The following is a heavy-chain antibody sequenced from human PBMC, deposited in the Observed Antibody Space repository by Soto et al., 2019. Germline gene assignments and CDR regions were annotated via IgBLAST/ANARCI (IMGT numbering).Heavy chain of an antibody. D-gene: IGHD2-2*02. CDR3: ARVKYPPQLGGNYYYMLDV. CDR2: IMPIFRTP. V-gene: IGHV1-69*13. CDR1: RRTFSTYA. Sequence: QVQLVQSGAEVKKPGSSVKVSCKASRRTFSTYAISWVRQAPGQGLEWMGGIMPIFRTPDYAQKFQGRVTMTGVASTSTDYMELGGLGSDDTAVYYWARVKYPPQLGGNYYYMLDVWGQGTTVTVSS. J-gene: IGHJ6*02.